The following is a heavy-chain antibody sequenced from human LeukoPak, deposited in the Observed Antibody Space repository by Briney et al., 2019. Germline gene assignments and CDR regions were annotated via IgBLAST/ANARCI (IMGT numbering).Heavy chain of an antibody. D-gene: IGHD3-22*01. CDR2: ISGSGGST. V-gene: IGHV3-23*01. Sequence: GASLRLSCAASGFTFSSYAMSWVRQAPGRGLEWASAISGSGGSTNYADSVKGRFTISRDNSKNTLYLQMNSLRAEDTAVYYCAQPFSSGYYYGAFDYWGQGTLVTVSS. CDR3: AQPFSSGYYYGAFDY. J-gene: IGHJ4*02. CDR1: GFTFSSYA.